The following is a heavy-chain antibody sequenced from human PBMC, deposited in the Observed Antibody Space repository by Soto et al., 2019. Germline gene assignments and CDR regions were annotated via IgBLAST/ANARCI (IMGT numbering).Heavy chain of an antibody. V-gene: IGHV4-59*01. D-gene: IGHD3-10*01. CDR3: ARGEYYGSGSYYYYYYGMDV. Sequence: PSETLSLTCTVSGGSISSYCWSWIRQPPGKGLEWIGYIYYSGSTNYNPSLKSRVTISVDTSKNQFSLKLSSVTAADTAVYYCARGEYYGSGSYYYYYYGMDVWGQGTTVTVSS. CDR2: IYYSGST. J-gene: IGHJ6*02. CDR1: GGSISSYC.